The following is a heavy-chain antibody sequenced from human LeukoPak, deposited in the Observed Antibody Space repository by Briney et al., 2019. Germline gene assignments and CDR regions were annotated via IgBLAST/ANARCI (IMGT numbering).Heavy chain of an antibody. CDR3: ARSSIAARRFDP. CDR1: GYTFTGYY. V-gene: IGHV1-2*06. CDR2: INPNSGGT. J-gene: IGHJ5*02. Sequence: ASVTVSCTASGYTFTGYYMHWVRQAPEQGLEWMGRINPNSGGTNYAQKFQGRVTMTRDTSISTAYMELSRLRSDDTAVYYCARSSIAARRFDPWGQGTLVTVSS. D-gene: IGHD6-6*01.